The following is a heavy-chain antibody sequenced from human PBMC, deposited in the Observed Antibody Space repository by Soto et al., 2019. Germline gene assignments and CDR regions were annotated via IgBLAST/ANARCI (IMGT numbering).Heavy chain of an antibody. J-gene: IGHJ4*02. CDR3: ARDPLGGLAY. D-gene: IGHD3-16*01. CDR2: ISSSSRTT. V-gene: IGHV3-48*01. CDR1: GFTFSNYN. Sequence: EVQLVESGGGLVQPGGSLRLSCAASGFTFSNYNMIWVRQAPGKGLEWVSYISSSSRTTYYADSVKGRFTISRDNAKNSLVLQMANLRAEDTAVYYCARDPLGGLAYWGQGTLVTVSS.